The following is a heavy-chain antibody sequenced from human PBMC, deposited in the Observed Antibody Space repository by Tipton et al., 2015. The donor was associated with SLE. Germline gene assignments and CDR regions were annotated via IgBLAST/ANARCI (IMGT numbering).Heavy chain of an antibody. CDR1: GYSISSGYY. CDR2: IYYSGST. J-gene: IGHJ5*02. CDR3: ARAFGDYEYNWFDP. D-gene: IGHD4-17*01. V-gene: IGHV4-38-2*01. Sequence: TLSLTCAVSGYSISSGYYWGWIRQPPGKGLEWIGSIYYSGSTYYNPSLKSRVTISVDTSKNQFSLKLSSVTAADTAVYYCARAFGDYEYNWFDPWGQGTLVTVSS.